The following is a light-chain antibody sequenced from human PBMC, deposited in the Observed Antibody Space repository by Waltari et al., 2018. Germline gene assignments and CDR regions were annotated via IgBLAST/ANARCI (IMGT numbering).Light chain of an antibody. CDR3: SSYTFTSTPVV. CDR2: EVS. CDR1: SSDVGGYNF. Sequence: QSALTQPASVSGSPGQSITISCTGTSSDVGGYNFVSWYQQHPGKAPKLMIYEVSNRPLGLSNRFSGSKSGNTASLTISGLQAEDEADYYCSSYTFTSTPVVVGGGTKVTVL. J-gene: IGLJ2*01. V-gene: IGLV2-14*01.